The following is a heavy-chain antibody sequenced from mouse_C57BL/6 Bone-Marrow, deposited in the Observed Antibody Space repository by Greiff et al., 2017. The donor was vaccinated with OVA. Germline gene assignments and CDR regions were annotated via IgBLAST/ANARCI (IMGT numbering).Heavy chain of an antibody. CDR3: ARDRLGSSWFAY. V-gene: IGHV5-4*01. CDR1: GFTFSSYA. CDR2: LSDGGSYT. D-gene: IGHD4-1*01. J-gene: IGHJ3*01. Sequence: EVQRVESGGGLVKPGGSLKLSCAASGFTFSSYAMSWVRQTPEKRLEWVATLSDGGSYTYYPDNVKGRFTISRDNAKNNLYLQMSHLKSEDTAMYYCARDRLGSSWFAYWGQGTLVTVSA.